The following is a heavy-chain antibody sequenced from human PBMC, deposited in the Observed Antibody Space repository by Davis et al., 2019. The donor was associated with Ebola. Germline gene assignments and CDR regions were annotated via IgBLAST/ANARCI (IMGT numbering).Heavy chain of an antibody. CDR2: ISDEGGNR. D-gene: IGHD3-3*01. V-gene: IGHV3-30*18. CDR1: GSTFSSYG. CDR3: AKLRIAIFGEGPGKSDD. Sequence: PGGSLRLSCGDSGSTFSSYGIHWVRQAPGKGLEWVAGISDEGGNRYYADSVKGRFTISRDNSKSTLYLQMNKLRAEDTAVYYCAKLRIAIFGEGPGKSDDWGQGTLVTVSS. J-gene: IGHJ4*02.